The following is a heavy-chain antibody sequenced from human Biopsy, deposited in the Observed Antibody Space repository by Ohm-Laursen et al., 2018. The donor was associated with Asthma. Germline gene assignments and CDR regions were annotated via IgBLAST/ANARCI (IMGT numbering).Heavy chain of an antibody. CDR2: HDHEEGGT. CDR1: GYSLTDLS. V-gene: IGHV1-24*01. J-gene: IGHJ4*02. D-gene: IGHD4-17*01. Sequence: SVNVSCKLSGYSLTDLSMHWVRQAPGQGLEWMGGHDHEEGGTVNARRFQGRVTMTEDTSTDTAYMELSCLSSDDTAVYYCASDFPKDYVRYNFQFWGQGTLVTVSS. CDR3: ASDFPKDYVRYNFQF.